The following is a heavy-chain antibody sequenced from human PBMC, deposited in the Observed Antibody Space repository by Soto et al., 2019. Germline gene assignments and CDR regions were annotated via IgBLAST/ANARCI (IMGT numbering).Heavy chain of an antibody. J-gene: IGHJ6*02. CDR2: IYPGDSDT. CDR3: AASTFYYRMDV. Sequence: GESLRISCKGSGYTFTNYWIGWVRQMPGKGPEWMGIIYPGDSDTKYNPSFQGQVTISADKSITTTYLQWSSLKASDTAIYYCAASTFYYRMDVWGQGTTVTVSS. CDR1: GYTFTNYW. V-gene: IGHV5-51*01.